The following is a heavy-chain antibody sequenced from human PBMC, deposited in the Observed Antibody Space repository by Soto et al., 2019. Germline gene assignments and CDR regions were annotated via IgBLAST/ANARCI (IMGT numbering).Heavy chain of an antibody. CDR2: IYYTGST. D-gene: IGHD4-4*01. Sequence: QVQLQESGPGLLKPSETLSLTCTVSGGSIRNYHWSWIRQPPGKGLEWIGYIYYTGSTNYNPSLESRVPMSVDTSRNQLSLRLSSVAAADTAVYYCARGTVTTEYFDYWGQGTLVTVSS. CDR1: GGSIRNYH. V-gene: IGHV4-59*01. J-gene: IGHJ4*02. CDR3: ARGTVTTEYFDY.